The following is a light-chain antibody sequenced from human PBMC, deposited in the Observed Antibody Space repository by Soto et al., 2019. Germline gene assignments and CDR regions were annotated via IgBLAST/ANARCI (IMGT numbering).Light chain of an antibody. CDR2: DAS. CDR3: QQRAKWPRT. V-gene: IGKV3-11*01. J-gene: IGKJ1*01. Sequence: EIVLTQSPATLSLSPGERATLSCRASQSIGSDLAWYQQQPGQAPRLLIYDASNRAPGIPARFGGSGSGTDFTLTISSLEPEDFAVYHCQQRAKWPRTFGQGTMVEIK. CDR1: QSIGSD.